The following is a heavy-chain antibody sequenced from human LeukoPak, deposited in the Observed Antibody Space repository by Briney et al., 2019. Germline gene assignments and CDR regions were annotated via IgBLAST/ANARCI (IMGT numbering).Heavy chain of an antibody. CDR2: ISSSSSYI. Sequence: NPGGSLTLSCAASGYTFSSYSMNWVRQAPGRGLEWVSSISSSSSYIYYADSVKSRFTISRDNAKNSLYLQMNRLRAEDTAVYYCARDKYDILTGYPGYSFDYWGQGTLVTVSS. V-gene: IGHV3-21*01. CDR1: GYTFSSYS. D-gene: IGHD3-9*01. J-gene: IGHJ4*02. CDR3: ARDKYDILTGYPGYSFDY.